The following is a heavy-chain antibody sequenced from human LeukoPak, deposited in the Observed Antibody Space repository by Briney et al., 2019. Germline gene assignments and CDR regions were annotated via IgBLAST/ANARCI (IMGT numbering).Heavy chain of an antibody. CDR1: GFTFSSYE. V-gene: IGHV3-48*03. J-gene: IGHJ6*04. CDR2: ISSSGSTI. CDR3: ARDGPRISSTDYYYGMDV. D-gene: IGHD2/OR15-2a*01. Sequence: GGSLRLSCAASGFTFSSYEMNWVRQAPGKGLEWVSYISSSGSTIYYADSVKGRFTISRDNAKSSLYLQMNSLRAEDTAVYYCARDGPRISSTDYYYGMDVWGKGTTVTVSS.